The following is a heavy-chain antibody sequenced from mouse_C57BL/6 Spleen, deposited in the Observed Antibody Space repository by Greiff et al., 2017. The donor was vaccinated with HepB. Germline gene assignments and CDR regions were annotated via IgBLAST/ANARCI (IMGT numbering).Heavy chain of an antibody. CDR3: ARSTVVRYFDV. Sequence: EVKLMESGGGLVQPGGSLSLSCAASGFNFTDYYMSWVRQPPGKALEWLGFIRNKANGYTTEYSASVKGRFTISRDNSQSILYLQMNALRAEDSATYYCARSTVVRYFDVWGTGTTVTVSS. J-gene: IGHJ1*03. CDR1: GFNFTDYY. D-gene: IGHD1-1*01. CDR2: IRNKANGYTT. V-gene: IGHV7-3*01.